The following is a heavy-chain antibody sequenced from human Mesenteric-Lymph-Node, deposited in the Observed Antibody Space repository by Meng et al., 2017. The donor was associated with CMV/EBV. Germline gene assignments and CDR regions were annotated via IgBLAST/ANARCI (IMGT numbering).Heavy chain of an antibody. CDR3: ARHQRWLKSEGGFNY. V-gene: IGHV4-34*01. CDR1: GGSFSGYY. J-gene: IGHJ4*02. CDR2: INHSGST. Sequence: QVPLHEWGAGLLKPSETLSLTCAVYGGSFSGYYWSLIRQPSGKGLEWIGEINHSGSTNYNPSLKSRVTISVDTSKNQFSLKLSSVTAADTAVYYCARHQRWLKSEGGFNYWGQGTLVTVSS. D-gene: IGHD4-23*01.